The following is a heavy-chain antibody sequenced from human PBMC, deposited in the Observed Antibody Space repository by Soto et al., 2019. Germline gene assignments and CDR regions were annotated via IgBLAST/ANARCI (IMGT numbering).Heavy chain of an antibody. Sequence: QVQLVESGGGVVQPGRSLRLSCAASGFTFSSYGMHWVRQAPGKGLEWVAVIWYDGSNKYYADSVKGRFTISRDNSKNXXYLQMNSLRAEDTAVYYCARGGMVRGAKGGGWFDPWGQGTLVTVSS. CDR3: ARGGMVRGAKGGGWFDP. J-gene: IGHJ5*02. V-gene: IGHV3-33*01. CDR1: GFTFSSYG. CDR2: IWYDGSNK. D-gene: IGHD3-10*01.